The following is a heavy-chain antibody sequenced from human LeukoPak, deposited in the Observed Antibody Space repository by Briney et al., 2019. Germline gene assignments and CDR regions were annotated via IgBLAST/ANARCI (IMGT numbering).Heavy chain of an antibody. J-gene: IGHJ4*01. V-gene: IGHV4-39*01. CDR2: IFYGGNN. CDR3: ARQLPTAAADTRGYFDY. Sequence: SETLSLTCSVSGCSISNGDYYWGWIRQAPGKGLEWIGSIFYGGNNHYNPSLKSRATISVDTSKNQFSLKVTSVTDADAAMYYCARQLPTAAADTRGYFDYWGQGTVVTVSS. D-gene: IGHD2-15*01. CDR1: GCSISNGDYY.